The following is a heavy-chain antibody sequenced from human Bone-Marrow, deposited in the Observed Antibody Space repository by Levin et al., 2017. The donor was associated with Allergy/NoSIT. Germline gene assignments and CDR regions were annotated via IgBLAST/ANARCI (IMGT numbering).Heavy chain of an antibody. CDR1: GYTFTGYY. J-gene: IGHJ4*02. CDR2: INSNTGDT. Sequence: ASVKVSCKASGYTFTGYYLHWVRQAPGQGLEWMGWINSNTGDTKYARTVKGRVTMTRDTTDRTAYLELSSLESDDTAEYYCARGHNGCGVNVGYCSCEYWGQGTPVTVSS. CDR3: ARGHNGCGVNVGYCSCEY. D-gene: IGHD6-13*01. V-gene: IGHV1-2*02.